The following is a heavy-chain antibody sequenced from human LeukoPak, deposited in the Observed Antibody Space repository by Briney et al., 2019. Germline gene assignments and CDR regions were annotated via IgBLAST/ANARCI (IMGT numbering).Heavy chain of an antibody. J-gene: IGHJ4*02. D-gene: IGHD1-7*01. CDR1: GFTFDTYW. CDR3: AGHRGGNFRALDS. V-gene: IGHV3-7*01. Sequence: GGSLTLSCAASGFTFDTYWMSWVRQAPGKGLEWVANIKEDESETNYADSVKGRFTISRDNARNSLYLQMTSLRAEDTSVYYCAGHRGGNFRALDSWGQGTLVTVSS. CDR2: IKEDESET.